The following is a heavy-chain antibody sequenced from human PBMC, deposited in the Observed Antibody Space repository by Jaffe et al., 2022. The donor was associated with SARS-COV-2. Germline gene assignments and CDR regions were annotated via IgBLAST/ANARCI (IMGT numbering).Heavy chain of an antibody. Sequence: QVQLVQSGSELKKPGASVKVSCKASGYTFTSNAVNWVRQAPGQGLEWMGWINTNTGKPTYAQGFTGRFVFSLDTSVSTAYLQINSLEAEDTAMYYCARCPGACSSTSCNLWSWIDSWGQGTLVTVSS. CDR2: INTNTGKP. CDR3: ARCPGACSSTSCNLWSWIDS. V-gene: IGHV7-4-1*02. CDR1: GYTFTSNA. D-gene: IGHD2-2*01. J-gene: IGHJ5*01.